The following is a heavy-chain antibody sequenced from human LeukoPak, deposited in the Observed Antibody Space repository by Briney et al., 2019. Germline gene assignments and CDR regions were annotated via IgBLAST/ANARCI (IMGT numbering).Heavy chain of an antibody. D-gene: IGHD2-15*01. CDR1: GGSFSGYY. Sequence: PSETLSLTCAVYGGSFSGYYWSWIRQPPGKGLEWIGEINHSGSTNYNPSLKSRVTISVDTSKNQFSLKLSSVTAADTAVYYCARARRDIVVVVAATPVSYYYYYYMDVWGKGTTVTVSS. CDR2: INHSGST. J-gene: IGHJ6*03. CDR3: ARARRDIVVVVAATPVSYYYYYYMDV. V-gene: IGHV4-34*01.